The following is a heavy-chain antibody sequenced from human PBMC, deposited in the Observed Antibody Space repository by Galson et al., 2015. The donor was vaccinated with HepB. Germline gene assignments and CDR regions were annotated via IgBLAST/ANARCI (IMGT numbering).Heavy chain of an antibody. V-gene: IGHV7-4-1*02. D-gene: IGHD3-3*01. Sequence: SVKVSCKASGYTFTDYVVNWVRQAPGQGLEWMGWMNTNTGKPTYAPGFAGRFVFPLDTSVTTAYLQISSRETDDTAVYYCARSPLRFLDWLPYYDYYYMDVWGEGTTVTVSS. CDR1: GYTFTDYV. CDR2: MNTNTGKP. J-gene: IGHJ6*03. CDR3: ARSPLRFLDWLPYYDYYYMDV.